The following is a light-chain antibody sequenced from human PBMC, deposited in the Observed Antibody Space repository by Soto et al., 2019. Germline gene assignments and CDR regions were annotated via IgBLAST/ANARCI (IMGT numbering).Light chain of an antibody. J-gene: IGLJ1*01. CDR2: AVT. Sequence: TQPASVSGSRGQSVTISCTGTSSDVGAYNSVPWYQQHPGKAPKLMIYAVTDRPSGLSSRFSGYKSGNTASLTISGLQAEDEADYYCSSYASSSNLFGTGTKVTVL. V-gene: IGLV2-14*01. CDR1: SSDVGAYNS. CDR3: SSYASSSNL.